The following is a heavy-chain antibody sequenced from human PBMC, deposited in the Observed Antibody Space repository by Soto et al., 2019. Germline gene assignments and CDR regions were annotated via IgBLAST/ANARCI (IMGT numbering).Heavy chain of an antibody. CDR1: CGSISSYY. CDR2: IYYSGST. Sequence: SETLSLTCTVSCGSISSYYWSWIRQPPGKGLEWIGYIYYSGSTNYNPSLKSRVTISVDTSKNQFSLKLSSVTAADTAVYYCATLQGPGIAAAADDAFDIWGQGTMVTVSS. J-gene: IGHJ3*02. D-gene: IGHD6-13*01. CDR3: ATLQGPGIAAAADDAFDI. V-gene: IGHV4-59*08.